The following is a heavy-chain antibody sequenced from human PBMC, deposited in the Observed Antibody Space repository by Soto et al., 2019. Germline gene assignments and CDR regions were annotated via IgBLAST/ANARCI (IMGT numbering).Heavy chain of an antibody. J-gene: IGHJ6*02. V-gene: IGHV1-69*01. CDR1: GGTFTSTA. D-gene: IGHD6-13*01. Sequence: QVLLVQSSAEVKKPGSSVKVSCKASGGTFTSTAFSWVRQAPGPGLEGMGGIIPVLGTPNYAQKFQARLTVTADASTTTVHMELSSLRSDDTAVYYCASSAGLDHLLNYYGLNVWGQGTTVTVSS. CDR3: ASSAGLDHLLNYYGLNV. CDR2: IIPVLGTP.